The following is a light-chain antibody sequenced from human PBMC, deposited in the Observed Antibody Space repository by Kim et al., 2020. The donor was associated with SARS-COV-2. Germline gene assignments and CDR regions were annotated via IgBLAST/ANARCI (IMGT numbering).Light chain of an antibody. CDR3: QQRSNWPLT. J-gene: IGKJ4*01. CDR1: RSVSSY. CDR2: DAS. Sequence: SSPGATAPLSGRASRSVSSYVAWYQQTPGQAPRLLIYDASSGATGIPARFSGSGSGTDFTLTISSLEAEDFAVYYCQQRSNWPLTFGGGTKVDIK. V-gene: IGKV3-11*01.